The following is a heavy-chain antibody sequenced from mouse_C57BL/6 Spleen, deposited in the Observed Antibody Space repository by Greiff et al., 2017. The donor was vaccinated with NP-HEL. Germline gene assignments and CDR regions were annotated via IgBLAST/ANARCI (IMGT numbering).Heavy chain of an antibody. D-gene: IGHD3-1*01. CDR1: GFTFSSYA. J-gene: IGHJ2*01. V-gene: IGHV5-4*01. CDR2: ISDGGSYT. Sequence: EVHLVESGGGLVKPGGSLKLSCAASGFTFSSYAMSWVRQTPEKRLEWVATISDGGSYTYYPDNVKGRFTISRDNAKNNLYLQMSHLKSEDTAMYYCARDRGKGNFDYWGQGTTLTVSS. CDR3: ARDRGKGNFDY.